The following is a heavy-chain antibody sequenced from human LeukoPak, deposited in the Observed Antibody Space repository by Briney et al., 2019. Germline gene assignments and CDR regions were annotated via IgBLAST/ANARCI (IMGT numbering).Heavy chain of an antibody. Sequence: QPGGSLRLSCAASGFTFSSYEMNWVRQAPGKGLEWVSYISSSGSTIYYADSVKGRFTISRDNAKNSLYLQMNSLRAEDTAVYYCARGDTAMVTDYYYYMDVWGKGTTVTISS. J-gene: IGHJ6*03. V-gene: IGHV3-48*03. D-gene: IGHD5-18*01. CDR3: ARGDTAMVTDYYYYMDV. CDR1: GFTFSSYE. CDR2: ISSSGSTI.